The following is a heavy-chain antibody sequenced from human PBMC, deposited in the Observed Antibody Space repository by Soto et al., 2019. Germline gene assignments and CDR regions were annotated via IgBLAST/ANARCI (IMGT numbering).Heavy chain of an antibody. J-gene: IGHJ6*02. V-gene: IGHV4-34*01. CDR2: IDHSGST. CDR3: ASGDHFAPYYYGVAV. Sequence: SETLSLTCAVSGESFGGYYWSWIRQPPGKGLEWIGEIDHSGSTDYNPSLKSRVTISVDTSKSQFSLKLTSVTAADTAVYYCASGDHFAPYYYGVAVWGQGPTVT. CDR1: GESFGGYY.